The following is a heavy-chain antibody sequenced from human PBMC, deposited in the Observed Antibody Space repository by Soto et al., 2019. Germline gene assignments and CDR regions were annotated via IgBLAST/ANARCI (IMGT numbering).Heavy chain of an antibody. D-gene: IGHD3-22*01. CDR3: AKGRLVITTGWIDY. CDR2: ISAYNGNT. Sequence: ASVKVSCKASGYTFTSYGISWVRQAPGQGLEWMGWISAYNGNTNYAQKLQGRVTMTTDTSTSTAYMELRSLRAEDTALYYCAKGRLVITTGWIDYWGQGTLVTVSS. V-gene: IGHV1-18*01. CDR1: GYTFTSYG. J-gene: IGHJ4*02.